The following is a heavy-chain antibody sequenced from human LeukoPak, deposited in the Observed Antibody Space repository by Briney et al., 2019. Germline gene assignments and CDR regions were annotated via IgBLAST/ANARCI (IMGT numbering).Heavy chain of an antibody. D-gene: IGHD3-22*01. CDR1: GSTFSSYG. J-gene: IGHJ3*02. Sequence: GGSLRLSCAASGSTFSSYGMHWVRQAPGKGLEWVAVIWYDGSNKYYADSVKGRFTISRDNSKNTLYLQMNSLRAEDTAVYYCARDRRYYDSSGYYSHDAFDIWGQGTMVTVSS. CDR3: ARDRRYYDSSGYYSHDAFDI. CDR2: IWYDGSNK. V-gene: IGHV3-33*01.